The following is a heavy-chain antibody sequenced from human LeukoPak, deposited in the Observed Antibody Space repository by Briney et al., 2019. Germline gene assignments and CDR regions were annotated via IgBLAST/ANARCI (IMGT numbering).Heavy chain of an antibody. J-gene: IGHJ4*02. V-gene: IGHV4-38-2*02. CDR3: ARDAGYCSGGSCYSPPYFDY. D-gene: IGHD2-15*01. Sequence: SETLSLTCTVSGYSISSGYYWGWIRQPPGKGLEWIGSIYHSGSTYYNPSLKSRVTKSVDTSKNQFSLKLSSVTAADTAVYYCARDAGYCSGGSCYSPPYFDYWGQGTLVTVSS. CDR2: IYHSGST. CDR1: GYSISSGYY.